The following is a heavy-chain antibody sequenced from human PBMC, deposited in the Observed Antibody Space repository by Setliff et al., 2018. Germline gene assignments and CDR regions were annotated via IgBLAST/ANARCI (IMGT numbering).Heavy chain of an antibody. J-gene: IGHJ3*02. CDR3: ARDLNSQDAFDI. D-gene: IGHD1-7*01. V-gene: IGHV1-69*05. CDR2: IIPIFGTA. CDR1: GYTFTTLD. Sequence: ASVKVSCKASGYTFTTLDINWVRQAPGQGLEWMGGIIPIFGTANYAQKFQGRVTITTDESTSTAYMELSSLRSEDTAVYYCARDLNSQDAFDIWGQGTMVTVSS.